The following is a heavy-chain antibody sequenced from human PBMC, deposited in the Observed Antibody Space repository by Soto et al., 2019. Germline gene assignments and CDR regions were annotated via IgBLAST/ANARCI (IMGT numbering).Heavy chain of an antibody. CDR1: GFTFNSYA. Sequence: EVQLLESGGAFVQPGGSLRLSCAASGFTFNSYAMSWVRQAPGKGLEWVSAIGSDGTAIQYADSVKGRFTISKDNSNAMLYVQMNSLRAEDTAVYYCVRPGLTVPGTRYFDHWGQGALVTVSS. V-gene: IGHV3-23*05. CDR2: IGSDGTAI. CDR3: VRPGLTVPGTRYFDH. D-gene: IGHD6-19*01. J-gene: IGHJ4*02.